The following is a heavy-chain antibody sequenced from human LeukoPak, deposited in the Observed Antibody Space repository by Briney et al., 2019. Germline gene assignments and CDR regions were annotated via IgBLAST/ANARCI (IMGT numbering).Heavy chain of an antibody. Sequence: SETLSLTCAVSGGSIRNDYWNWIRQPPGKGLEWIGYVYYTGSSNSDPSLKSRVTMFVDTSKNRLSLRLSSVSALDTAVYYCARGAYASAWYAFDIWGPGTGVSVTS. CDR3: ARGAYASAWYAFDI. J-gene: IGHJ3*02. D-gene: IGHD6-19*01. CDR2: VYYTGSS. CDR1: GGSIRNDY. V-gene: IGHV4-59*12.